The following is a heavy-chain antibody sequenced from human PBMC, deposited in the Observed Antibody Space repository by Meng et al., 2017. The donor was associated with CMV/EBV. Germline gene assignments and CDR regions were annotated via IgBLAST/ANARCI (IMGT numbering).Heavy chain of an antibody. CDR1: GFTFSSYA. V-gene: IGHV3-23*01. J-gene: IGHJ4*02. D-gene: IGHD3-22*01. CDR3: ARVVISYDSSGYYVRVGYYFDY. Sequence: GESLKISCAASGFTFSSYAMSWVRQAPGKGLEWVSAISGSGGSTYYADSVKGRFTISRDNSKNTPYLQMNSLRAEDTALYYCARVVISYDSSGYYVRVGYYFDYWGQGTLVTVSS. CDR2: ISGSGGST.